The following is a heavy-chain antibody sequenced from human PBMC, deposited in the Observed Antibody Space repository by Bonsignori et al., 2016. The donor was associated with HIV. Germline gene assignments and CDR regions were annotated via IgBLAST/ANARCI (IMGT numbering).Heavy chain of an antibody. D-gene: IGHD6-13*01. CDR2: IRQSGSNT. Sequence: EVQLVESGGGLVQPGGSLRLSCAASGFDFSSYWMSWVRQAPGKGPEWVANIRQSGSNTYYLDSVKGRFTISRDNVKNSLYLQMNSLRVEDSALYYCVERPRYSGRWHRRILDY. V-gene: IGHV3-7*01. CDR3: VERPRYSGRWHRRILDY. J-gene: IGHJ4*01. CDR1: GFDFSSYW.